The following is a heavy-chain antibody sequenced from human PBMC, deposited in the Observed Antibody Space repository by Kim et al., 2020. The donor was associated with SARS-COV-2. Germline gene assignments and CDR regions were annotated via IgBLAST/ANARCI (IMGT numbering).Heavy chain of an antibody. V-gene: IGHV4-39*01. CDR2: IDYTGTT. CDR1: GGSISSGDFY. J-gene: IGHJ5*02. CDR3: ARPYRRRGGGAWFDP. Sequence: SETLSLTCAVFGGSISSGDFYWGWIRQPPGKGLEWIGNIDYTGTTYYNPSLKSRVSMSVDSSKNQFSLRLTSLTVADTAVYYRARPYRRRGGGAWFDPWGQGTLVTVSS. D-gene: IGHD4-4*01.